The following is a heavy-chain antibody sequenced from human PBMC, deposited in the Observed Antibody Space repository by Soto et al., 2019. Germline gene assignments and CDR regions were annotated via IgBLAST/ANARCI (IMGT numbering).Heavy chain of an antibody. J-gene: IGHJ2*01. CDR3: ARQWELLHLDWYFDL. CDR2: IIPIFGTA. D-gene: IGHD1-26*01. CDR1: GGTFSSYA. Sequence: QVQLVQSGAEGKKPGSSVKVSCKASGGTFSSYAISWVRQAPGQGLEWMGGIIPIFGTANYAQKFQGRVTSTADESTSTAYMELSSLRSEDTAVYYCARQWELLHLDWYFDLWGRGTLVTVSS. V-gene: IGHV1-69*01.